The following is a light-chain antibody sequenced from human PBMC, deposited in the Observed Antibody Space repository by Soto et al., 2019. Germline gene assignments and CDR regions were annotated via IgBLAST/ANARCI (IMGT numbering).Light chain of an antibody. Sequence: QSVLTQPPSVSGAPGQRVTISCTGSSSNIGAGYDVHWYQQLPGTAPKLLIYGNSNRPSGVPDRFSGSKSGTSASLAITGLQAEDEADYYCQSHDSSLSGRYVVFGGGTKLTVL. CDR2: GNS. V-gene: IGLV1-40*01. CDR3: QSHDSSLSGRYVV. CDR1: SSNIGAGYD. J-gene: IGLJ2*01.